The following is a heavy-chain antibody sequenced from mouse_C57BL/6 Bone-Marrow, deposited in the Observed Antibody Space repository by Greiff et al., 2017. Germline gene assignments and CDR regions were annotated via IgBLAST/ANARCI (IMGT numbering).Heavy chain of an antibody. CDR1: GYAFSSSW. D-gene: IGHD2-12*01. CDR3: ARGEGNNYDETY. CDR2: IYPGDGDT. Sequence: LQESGPELVKPGASVKISCKASGYAFSSSWMNWVKQRPGKGLEWIGRIYPGDGDTNYNGKFKGKATLTADKSSSTAYMQLSSLTSEDSAVYFYARGEGNNYDETYWDQGNLVTVSA. J-gene: IGHJ3*01. V-gene: IGHV1-82*01.